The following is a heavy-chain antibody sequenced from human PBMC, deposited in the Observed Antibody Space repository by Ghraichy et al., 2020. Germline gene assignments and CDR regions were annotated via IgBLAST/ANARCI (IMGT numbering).Heavy chain of an antibody. D-gene: IGHD6-6*01. CDR2: IYYSGST. CDR3: ARHYRGSSSILDGMDV. CDR1: GGSISSSSYY. J-gene: IGHJ6*02. Sequence: SETLSLTCTVSGGSISSSSYYWGWIRQPPGKGLEWIGSIYYSGSTYYNPSLKSRVTISVDTSKNQFSLKLSSVTAADTAVYYCARHYRGSSSILDGMDVWGQGTTVTVSS. V-gene: IGHV4-39*01.